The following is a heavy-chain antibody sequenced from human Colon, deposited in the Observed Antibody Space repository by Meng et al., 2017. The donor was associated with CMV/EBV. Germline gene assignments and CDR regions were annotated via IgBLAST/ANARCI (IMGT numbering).Heavy chain of an antibody. CDR2: INPSDGDT. D-gene: IGHD3-22*01. V-gene: IGHV1-2*06. CDR3: AKIYDSSGSLPWFDP. J-gene: IGHJ5*02. CDR1: GYTFTGYN. Sequence: QVQLVQSGAEVREPGASVKISCQAAGYTFTGYNINWVRQAPGQGLEWLGRINPSDGDTNYAQTFQGRVTMTRDTSISTAYMELSRLESDDTAVYYCAKIYDSSGSLPWFDPWGQGTLVTVSS.